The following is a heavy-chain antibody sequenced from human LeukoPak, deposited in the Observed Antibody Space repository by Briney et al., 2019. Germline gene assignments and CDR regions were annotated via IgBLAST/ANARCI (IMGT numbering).Heavy chain of an antibody. CDR3: ARPNYDILTGYYSPPWFDP. CDR1: GGSISSNIYY. V-gene: IGHV4-39*01. Sequence: SETLSLTCTVSGGSISSNIYYWAWIRQPPGKGLEWIGTFDYSGSTYYTPSLKSRVTISVDTSKNQFSLKLSSVTAADTAVYYCARPNYDILTGYYSPPWFDPWGQGTLVTVSS. D-gene: IGHD3-9*01. J-gene: IGHJ5*02. CDR2: FDYSGST.